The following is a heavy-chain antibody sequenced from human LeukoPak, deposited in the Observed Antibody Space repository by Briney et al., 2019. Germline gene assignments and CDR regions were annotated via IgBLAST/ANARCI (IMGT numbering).Heavy chain of an antibody. V-gene: IGHV4-39*01. J-gene: IGHJ4*02. Sequence: SSETLSLTCTVSGGSISSSSYYWGWIRQPPGKGLEWIGSIYYSGSTYYNPSLKSRVTISVDTSKNQSSLKLSSVTAADTAVYYCARHEYSSGWYTFDYWGQGTLVTVSS. D-gene: IGHD6-19*01. CDR2: IYYSGST. CDR3: ARHEYSSGWYTFDY. CDR1: GGSISSSSYY.